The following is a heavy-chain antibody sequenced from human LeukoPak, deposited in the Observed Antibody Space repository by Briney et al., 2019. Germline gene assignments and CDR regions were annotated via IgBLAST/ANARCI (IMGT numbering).Heavy chain of an antibody. D-gene: IGHD2-8*02. CDR3: ARDDSTEFKSWWLGYYYYYYMDV. Sequence: ASVKVSCKASGYTFTSYAMNWVRQAPGQGLEWMGWSNTNTGNPTYAQGFTVRFVFSLDTSVSTAYLQISSLKAEDTAVYYCARDDSTEFKSWWLGYYYYYYMDVWGKGTTVTVSS. CDR2: SNTNTGNP. V-gene: IGHV7-4-1*02. J-gene: IGHJ6*03. CDR1: GYTFTSYA.